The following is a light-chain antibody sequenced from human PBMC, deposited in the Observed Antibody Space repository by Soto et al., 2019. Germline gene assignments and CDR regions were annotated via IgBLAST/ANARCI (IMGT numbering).Light chain of an antibody. CDR1: SSDVGGYEY. V-gene: IGLV2-11*01. Sequence: QSALTQPRSVSGSPGQSVTISCTGTSSDVGGYEYVSWYQQHPGKAPKLMIYDVSKRPSGVPDRFSGSRSGNTASLTISGLQTEDEADYYCCSYAGSPFYVFGIGTKVTAL. J-gene: IGLJ1*01. CDR3: CSYAGSPFYV. CDR2: DVS.